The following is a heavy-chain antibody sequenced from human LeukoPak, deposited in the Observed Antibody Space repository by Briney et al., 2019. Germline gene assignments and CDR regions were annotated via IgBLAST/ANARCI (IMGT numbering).Heavy chain of an antibody. D-gene: IGHD3-16*01. J-gene: IGHJ5*02. CDR3: ARQGYDYVWGSYDNWFDP. CDR2: IYYSGST. Sequence: SETLSLTCTVSGGSISSYYWSWIRQPPGKRLEWIGYIYYSGSTNYNPSLKSRVTISVDTSKNQFSLKLSSVTAADTAVYYCARQGYDYVWGSYDNWFDPWGQGTLVTVSS. V-gene: IGHV4-59*08. CDR1: GGSISSYY.